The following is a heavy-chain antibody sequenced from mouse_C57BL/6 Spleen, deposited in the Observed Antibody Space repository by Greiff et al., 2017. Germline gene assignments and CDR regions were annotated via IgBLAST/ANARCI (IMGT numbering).Heavy chain of an antibody. Sequence: VQLQQSGPELVKPGASVKIPCKASGYTFTDYNMDWVKQSHGKSLEWIGDINPNNGGTIYNQKFKGKATLTVDKSSSTAYMELRSLTSEDTAVYYCARKDYDYPYYAMDYWGQGTSVTVSS. CDR1: GYTFTDYN. CDR3: ARKDYDYPYYAMDY. CDR2: INPNNGGT. V-gene: IGHV1-18*01. D-gene: IGHD2-4*01. J-gene: IGHJ4*01.